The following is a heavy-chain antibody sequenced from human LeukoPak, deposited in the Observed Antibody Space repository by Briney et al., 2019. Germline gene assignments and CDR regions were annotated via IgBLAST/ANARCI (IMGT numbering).Heavy chain of an antibody. D-gene: IGHD1-26*01. Sequence: GGSLRLSCAASGFTFSSYAMSWVRHPPGKGLEWVSAISGSGGSTYYADSVKGRFTISRDNTKNTLYLQMNSLRAEDTAVYYCAKDQRWELLYPVVYFDYWGQGTLVTVS. CDR1: GFTFSSYA. J-gene: IGHJ4*02. V-gene: IGHV3-23*01. CDR2: ISGSGGST. CDR3: AKDQRWELLYPVVYFDY.